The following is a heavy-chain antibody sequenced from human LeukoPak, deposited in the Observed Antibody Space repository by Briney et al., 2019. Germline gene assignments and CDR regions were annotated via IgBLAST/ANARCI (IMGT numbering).Heavy chain of an antibody. CDR2: INPNSGDT. CDR1: GYTFNAYY. CDR3: AILRLSTGLWWFFDL. V-gene: IGHV1-2*02. Sequence: GASMKVSCKASGYTFNAYYLHWVRQAPGQRLEWMGWINPNSGDTKYAQKFQGRVTMTGDTSISTAYMELSRLRFDDTAMYYCAILRLSTGLWWFFDLWGRGTLVTVSS. J-gene: IGHJ2*01. D-gene: IGHD2-8*02.